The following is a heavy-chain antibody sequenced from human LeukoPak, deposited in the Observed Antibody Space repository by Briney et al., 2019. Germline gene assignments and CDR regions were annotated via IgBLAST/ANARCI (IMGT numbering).Heavy chain of an antibody. Sequence: NPSETLSLTCTVSGGSISNYHWNWIRQPPGKGLEWIGYIYNSGRTNYNPSLKSRVTVSVDTSKNQFSLKLSSVTAAGTAVYYCVRGGYSYGYGLGLLDYWGRGSLVTVSS. D-gene: IGHD5-18*01. J-gene: IGHJ4*02. CDR3: VRGGYSYGYGLGLLDY. CDR1: GGSISNYH. V-gene: IGHV4-59*01. CDR2: IYNSGRT.